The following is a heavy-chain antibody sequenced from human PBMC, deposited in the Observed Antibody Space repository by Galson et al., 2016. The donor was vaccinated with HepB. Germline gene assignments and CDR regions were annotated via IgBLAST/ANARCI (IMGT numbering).Heavy chain of an antibody. CDR2: ISGYNADT. CDR1: GYKFSSFG. CDR3: ARDARTPRRVVLNDY. V-gene: IGHV1-18*01. Sequence: SVKVSCKAFGYKFSSFGISWVRQAPGQGLEWMGRISGYNADTHYAQKFEDRVIMTLDSSTNTVFLEMRRLKFDDAALYFCARDARTPRRVVLNDYWGRGTLVTVAS. D-gene: IGHD3-10*01. J-gene: IGHJ4*02.